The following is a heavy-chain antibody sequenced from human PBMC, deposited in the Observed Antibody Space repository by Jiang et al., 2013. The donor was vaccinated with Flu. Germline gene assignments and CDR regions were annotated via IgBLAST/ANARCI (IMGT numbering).Heavy chain of an antibody. CDR3: AKVDGGSSFYYFDY. Sequence: SLKISCQASGYTFTNYWIAWVRQMPGKGLEWMGIIYPDDSDTTYSPSFQGQVTTSADKSISTAYLQWSSLKASDTAIYYCAKVDGGSSFYYFDYWGQ. J-gene: IGHJ4*02. V-gene: IGHV5-51*01. D-gene: IGHD2-15*01. CDR1: GYTFTNYW. CDR2: IYPDDSDT.